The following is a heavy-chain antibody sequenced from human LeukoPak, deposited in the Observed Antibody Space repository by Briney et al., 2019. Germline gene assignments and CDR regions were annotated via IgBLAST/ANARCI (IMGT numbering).Heavy chain of an antibody. CDR1: GFTFSSYA. CDR2: ISYDGSNK. D-gene: IGHD3-10*01. CDR3: ARVSPSTLWFGELSY. J-gene: IGHJ4*02. Sequence: GGSLRLSCVASGFTFSSYAMSWVRQAPGKGLEWVAVISYDGSNKYYADSVKGRFTISRDNSKNTLYLQMNSLRAEDTAVYYCARVSPSTLWFGELSYWGQGTLVTVSS. V-gene: IGHV3-30-3*01.